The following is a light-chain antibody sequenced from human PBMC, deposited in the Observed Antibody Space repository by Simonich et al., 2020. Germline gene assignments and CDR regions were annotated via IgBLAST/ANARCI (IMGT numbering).Light chain of an antibody. CDR2: DVS. Sequence: QSALTQPASVSGSPGQSITISCTGTSSDVGGYNYVSWYQQHPGKATKLMIYDVSKRPSGVSNRFSGSKSGNTASLTSSGLQAEDEADYYCSSYTSSSTLVFGGGTKLTVL. V-gene: IGLV2-14*01. J-gene: IGLJ3*02. CDR1: SSDVGGYNY. CDR3: SSYTSSSTLV.